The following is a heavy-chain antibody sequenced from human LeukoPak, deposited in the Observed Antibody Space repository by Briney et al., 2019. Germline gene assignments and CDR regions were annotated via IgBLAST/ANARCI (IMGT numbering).Heavy chain of an antibody. D-gene: IGHD3-22*01. V-gene: IGHV4-34*01. Sequence: IPSETLSLTCAVYGGSFSGYYWSWIRQPPGKGLEWIGEINHSGSTNYNPSLKSRVTISVDTSKNQFSLKLSSVTAADTAVYYCARGRGRVVVARVGMDVWGKGTTVTVSS. CDR2: INHSGST. J-gene: IGHJ6*03. CDR3: ARGRGRVVVARVGMDV. CDR1: GGSFSGYY.